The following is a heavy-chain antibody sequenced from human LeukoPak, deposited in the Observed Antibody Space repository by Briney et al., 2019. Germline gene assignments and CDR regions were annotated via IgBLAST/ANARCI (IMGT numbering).Heavy chain of an antibody. Sequence: PGGSLRLSCAASGFTFSSYAMHWVRQAPGKGLEWVAVISYDGSNKYYADSVKGRFTISRDNSKNTLYLQMNSLRAEDTAVYYCAKTMGAIDHDYWGQGTLVIVSS. V-gene: IGHV3-30-3*02. CDR2: ISYDGSNK. D-gene: IGHD1-26*01. J-gene: IGHJ4*02. CDR1: GFTFSSYA. CDR3: AKTMGAIDHDY.